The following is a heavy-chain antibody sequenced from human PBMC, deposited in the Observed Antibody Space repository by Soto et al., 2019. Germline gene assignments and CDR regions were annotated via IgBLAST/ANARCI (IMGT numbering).Heavy chain of an antibody. Sequence: ASVKVSCKVSGYTLTELSMHWVRQAPGKGLEWMGGFDPEDGETIYAQKFQGRVTMTEDTSTDTAYMELSSLRSEDTAVYYCATDFKGDFYFDYWGQGTLVTVSS. CDR2: FDPEDGET. D-gene: IGHD2-21*02. J-gene: IGHJ4*02. V-gene: IGHV1-24*01. CDR1: GYTLTELS. CDR3: ATDFKGDFYFDY.